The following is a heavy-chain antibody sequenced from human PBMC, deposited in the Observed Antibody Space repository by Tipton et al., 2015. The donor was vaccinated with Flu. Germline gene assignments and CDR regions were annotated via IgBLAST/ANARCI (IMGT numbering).Heavy chain of an antibody. CDR3: AKVIPEKVAGLDY. CDR2: LRYDGSNK. CDR1: KFTFSDYG. Sequence: SLRLSCAASKFTFSDYGMHWVRQAPGKGLEWVAFLRYDGSNKYYADSVRGRFTISRDSSKNTLYLQMNSLRAEDTAIFYCAKVIPEKVAGLDYWGQGTLVTVSS. J-gene: IGHJ4*02. D-gene: IGHD6-19*01. V-gene: IGHV3-30*02.